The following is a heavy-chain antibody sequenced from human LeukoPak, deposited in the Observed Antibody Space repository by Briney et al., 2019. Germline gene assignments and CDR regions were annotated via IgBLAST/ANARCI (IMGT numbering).Heavy chain of an antibody. CDR1: GFTFSSYW. CDR3: ARAGGDGYNPHL. CDR2: INSDGSST. D-gene: IGHD5-24*01. V-gene: IGHV3-74*01. Sequence: GGSLRLSCAASGFTFSSYWMHWVRQAPGKGLVWVSRINSDGSSTTYADSVKGRFTISRDNAKNTLDVQMNSLRADDTAVYYCARAGGDGYNPHLWGQGTMLSVSS. J-gene: IGHJ3*01.